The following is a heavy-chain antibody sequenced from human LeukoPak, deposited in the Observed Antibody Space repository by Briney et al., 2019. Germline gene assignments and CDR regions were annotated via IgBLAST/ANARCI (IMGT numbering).Heavy chain of an antibody. CDR2: IKQDGTEK. V-gene: IGHV3-7*01. CDR3: AKDAGLGIFCSGGSCYHFPFDP. Sequence: PGESLRLSCAASGFTFTTYWISWVRQTPGKGLEWVANIKQDGTEKYYVDSVKGRFTISRDNAKNSLYLQMNSLRVEDTAVYYCAKDAGLGIFCSGGSCYHFPFDPWGQGTLVTVSS. D-gene: IGHD2-15*01. CDR1: GFTFTTYW. J-gene: IGHJ5*02.